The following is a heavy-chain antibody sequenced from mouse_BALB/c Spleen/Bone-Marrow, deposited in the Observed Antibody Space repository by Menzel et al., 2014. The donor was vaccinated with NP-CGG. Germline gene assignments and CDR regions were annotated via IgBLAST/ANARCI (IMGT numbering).Heavy chain of an antibody. CDR1: GYAFSSYW. D-gene: IGHD2-2*01. CDR2: IYPGDGET. J-gene: IGHJ3*01. Sequence: QVQLQQSGAELARPGSSVKISCKASGYAFSSYWMTWVKQRPGQGLEWIGQIYPGDGETNYNGKLKGKATLTADKSSSTAYMQLSGLTSEDSAVYFCAKVTTGFAYWGQGTLVTVSA. V-gene: IGHV1-80*01. CDR3: AKVTTGFAY.